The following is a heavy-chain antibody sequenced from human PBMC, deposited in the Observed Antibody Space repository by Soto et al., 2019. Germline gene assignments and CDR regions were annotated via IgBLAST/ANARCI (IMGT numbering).Heavy chain of an antibody. Sequence: EVQLLESGGGLVQGGESLRLSCPASGFTFSNYPMSWVRQVPGKGLEWVSSISASGGSTYYADSVRGRFTISRDNSKNTLYLQMNSLRAEDTAVYYCAKDNLLDSGTKNYWGQGTLVTVSS. D-gene: IGHD3-10*01. CDR3: AKDNLLDSGTKNY. V-gene: IGHV3-23*01. CDR2: ISASGGST. J-gene: IGHJ4*02. CDR1: GFTFSNYP.